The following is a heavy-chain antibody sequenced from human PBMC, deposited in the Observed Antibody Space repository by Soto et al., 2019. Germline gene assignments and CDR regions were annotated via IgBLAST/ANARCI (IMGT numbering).Heavy chain of an antibody. Sequence: PGGSLRLSCAASGFTFSSYAMSWVRQAPGRGLEWVSAIAASGGAFYADSVRGRFTISRDNSQNTLSLQMNSLRVDDTAVYYCASSVYSKSCGYWGQGSPVTSPQ. J-gene: IGHJ4*02. CDR3: ASSVYSKSCGY. CDR2: IAASGGA. D-gene: IGHD6-13*01. V-gene: IGHV3-23*01. CDR1: GFTFSSYA.